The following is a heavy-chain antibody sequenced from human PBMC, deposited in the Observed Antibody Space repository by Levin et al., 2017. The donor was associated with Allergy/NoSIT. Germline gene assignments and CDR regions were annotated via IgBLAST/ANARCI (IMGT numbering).Heavy chain of an antibody. CDR2: ISYDGSNK. CDR3: AKVGGYSSSNYYYMDV. CDR1: GFTFSSYG. D-gene: IGHD6-6*01. Sequence: GGSLRLSCAASGFTFSSYGMHWVRQAPGKGLEWVAVISYDGSNKYYADSVKGRFTISRDNSKNTLYLQMNSLRAEDTAVYYCAKVGGYSSSNYYYMDVWGKGTTVTVSS. V-gene: IGHV3-30*18. J-gene: IGHJ6*03.